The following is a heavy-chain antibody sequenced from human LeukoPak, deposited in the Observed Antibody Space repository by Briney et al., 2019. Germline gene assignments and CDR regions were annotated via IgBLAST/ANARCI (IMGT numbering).Heavy chain of an antibody. CDR1: GGSISSYY. CDR3: ARQIASAGTAGFDF. J-gene: IGHJ4*02. Sequence: KPSETLSLTCTVSGGSISSYYWSWIRQPAGKGLEWIGRIYSTGSTNYNPSLKSRVTMSVDTSKYQFSLRLRSVTAADTAVYYCARQIASAGTAGFDFWGQGALVTVSS. CDR2: IYSTGST. D-gene: IGHD6-13*01. V-gene: IGHV4-4*07.